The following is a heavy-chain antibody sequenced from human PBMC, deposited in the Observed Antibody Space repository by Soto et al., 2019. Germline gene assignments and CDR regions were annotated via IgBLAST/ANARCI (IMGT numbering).Heavy chain of an antibody. J-gene: IGHJ6*02. CDR1: GGTFSSYA. D-gene: IGHD2-2*02. CDR2: IIPIFGTA. CDR3: ARGCSGTSCYTAPYYCGMDV. V-gene: IGHV1-69*01. Sequence: QVQLVQSGAEVKKPGSSVKVSCKASGGTFSSYAISWVRQAPGQGLEWMGGIIPIFGTANYAQKFQGRVTITADESTSTAYMELSSLISEDTDVYYFARGCSGTSCYTAPYYCGMDVWGQGTTVTVSS.